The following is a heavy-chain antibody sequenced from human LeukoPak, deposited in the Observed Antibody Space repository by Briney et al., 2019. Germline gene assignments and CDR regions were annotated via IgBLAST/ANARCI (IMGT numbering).Heavy chain of an antibody. J-gene: IGHJ2*01. D-gene: IGHD6-25*01. CDR1: GGSISSYY. CDR2: IYYSGST. V-gene: IGHV4-59*08. Sequence: SETLSLTRTVSGGSISSYYRSWIRQPPGKGLEWIGYIYYSGSTNYNPSLKSRVTISVDTSKNQFSLKLSSVTAADTAVYYCARQGGGFWYFDLWGRGTLVTVSS. CDR3: ARQGGGFWYFDL.